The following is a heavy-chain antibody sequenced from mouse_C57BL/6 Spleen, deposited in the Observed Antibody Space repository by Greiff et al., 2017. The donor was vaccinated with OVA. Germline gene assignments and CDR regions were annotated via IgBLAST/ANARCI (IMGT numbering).Heavy chain of an antibody. CDR2: ISSGSSTI. D-gene: IGHD2-5*01. J-gene: IGHJ4*01. V-gene: IGHV5-17*01. CDR3: AKSYSNYEGDYAMDY. CDR1: GFTFSDYG. Sequence: DVHLVESGGGLVKPGGSLKLSCAASGFTFSDYGMHWVRQAPEKGLEWVAYISSGSSTIYYADTVKGRFTISRDNAKNTLFLQMTSLRSEDTAMYYCAKSYSNYEGDYAMDYWGQGTSVTVSS.